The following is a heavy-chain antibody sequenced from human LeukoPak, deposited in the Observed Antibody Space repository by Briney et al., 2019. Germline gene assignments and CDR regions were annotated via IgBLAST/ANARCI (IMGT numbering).Heavy chain of an antibody. Sequence: GGSLRLSCEGSGFTFRSYWLSWVRQAPGKGLEWVAKIKKDGSEKYYAESVKGRFTISRDNAKNSLHVQMNSLRAEDTAVYFCTRDYDFGPPDYRGQGTLVSVSS. D-gene: IGHD3-3*01. J-gene: IGHJ4*02. CDR2: IKKDGSEK. CDR1: GFTFRSYW. V-gene: IGHV3-7*01. CDR3: TRDYDFGPPDY.